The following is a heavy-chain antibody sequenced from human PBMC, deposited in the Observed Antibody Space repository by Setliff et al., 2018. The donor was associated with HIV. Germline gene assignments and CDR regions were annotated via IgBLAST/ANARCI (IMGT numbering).Heavy chain of an antibody. CDR3: ARSYGYNVDY. V-gene: IGHV4-34*12. CDR2: IIHSGGT. CDR1: GGSFSGYY. J-gene: IGHJ4*02. D-gene: IGHD3-16*01. Sequence: PSETLSLTCAVYGGSFSGYYWTWIRQPPGRGLEWIGEIIHSGGTNYNRSLKSRVTISVDTSKNQFSLNLSSVTAADTAVYYCARSYGYNVDYWGQGKLVTVSS.